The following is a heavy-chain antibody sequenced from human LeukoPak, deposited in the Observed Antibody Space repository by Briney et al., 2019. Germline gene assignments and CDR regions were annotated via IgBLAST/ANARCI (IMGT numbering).Heavy chain of an antibody. D-gene: IGHD3-3*01. V-gene: IGHV3-21*01. CDR1: GFTFSMSS. CDR3: ARDSGFMEWRVTEDAFDI. Sequence: PGGSLSLSCAASGFTFSMSSMGWVRQAPGEGLEWVSSISSSSSYINYADSVKRRFTISRDNAQNSLFLHMTNLRAEDTAVYYCARDSGFMEWRVTEDAFDIWGQGTKVIVSS. CDR2: ISSSSSYI. J-gene: IGHJ3*02.